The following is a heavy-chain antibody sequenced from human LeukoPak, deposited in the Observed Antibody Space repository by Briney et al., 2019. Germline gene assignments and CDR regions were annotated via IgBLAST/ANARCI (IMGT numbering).Heavy chain of an antibody. J-gene: IGHJ4*02. D-gene: IGHD6-19*01. V-gene: IGHV3-30*01. CDR1: GFTFRNYA. CDR2: ISYDGNIK. Sequence: PGGSLRLSCAASGFTFRNYAMHWVRQAPGKGLDWVAVISYDGNIKMHADSVKGRFTISRDDSTNTLFLQMNSLPAEDTAVYYCARDIVAGSPDYFDYWGQGTLVTVSS. CDR3: ARDIVAGSPDYFDY.